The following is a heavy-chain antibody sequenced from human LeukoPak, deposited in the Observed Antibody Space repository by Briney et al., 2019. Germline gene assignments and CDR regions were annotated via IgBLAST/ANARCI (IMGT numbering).Heavy chain of an antibody. D-gene: IGHD3-22*01. CDR3: ARINSHSGNYYYPWFDP. CDR1: GGSFSSGYYC. J-gene: IGHJ5*02. Sequence: SETLSLTCSISGGSFSSGYYCWGWVRQPPGKGLEWIGTLCYSGNIYYNPSLKSPVTISIDTSKNQFFLKLTSVTAADTALYYCARINSHSGNYYYPWFDPWGQGILVTVSS. CDR2: LCYSGNI. V-gene: IGHV4-39*07.